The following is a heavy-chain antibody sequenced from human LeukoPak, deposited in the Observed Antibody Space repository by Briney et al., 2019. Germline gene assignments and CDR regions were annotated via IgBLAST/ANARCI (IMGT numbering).Heavy chain of an antibody. CDR1: GFSLSTRGMC. CDR2: IYWDGDK. J-gene: IGHJ4*02. CDR3: ARIRESSSSSDFDY. V-gene: IGHV2-70*11. D-gene: IGHD6-6*01. Sequence: RVSGPTLVNPTQTLTLTCTVSGFSLSTRGMCVSWIRQPPGKALEWLARIYWDGDKYYSTSLKTRLTISKDTSKNQVVLTMTNMDPVDTATYYCARIRESSSSSDFDYWGQGTLVTVSS.